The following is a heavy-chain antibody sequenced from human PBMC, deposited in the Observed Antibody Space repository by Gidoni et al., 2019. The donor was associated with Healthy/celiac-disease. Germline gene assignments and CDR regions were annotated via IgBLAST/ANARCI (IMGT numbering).Heavy chain of an antibody. Sequence: GWIRQPPGKGLEWIGSIYYSGSTYYNPSLKSRVTISVDTSKNQFSLKLSSVTAADTAVYYCARQSMGYCSSTSCASYYYYGMDVWGQGTTVTVSS. V-gene: IGHV4-39*01. CDR3: ARQSMGYCSSTSCASYYYYGMDV. J-gene: IGHJ6*02. CDR2: IYYSGST. D-gene: IGHD2-2*01.